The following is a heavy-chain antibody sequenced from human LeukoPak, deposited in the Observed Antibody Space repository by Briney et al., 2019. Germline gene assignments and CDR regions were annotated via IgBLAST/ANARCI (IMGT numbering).Heavy chain of an antibody. V-gene: IGHV1-2*02. CDR2: INPNSGGT. J-gene: IGHJ4*02. CDR1: GYTFTGYY. CDR3: ARSRSGYDSRDY. D-gene: IGHD5-12*01. Sequence: ASVKVSCKASGYTFTGYYMHWVRQAPGQGLEWMGWINPNSGGTNYAQKFQDRVTMTRDTSISTAYMEVSRLRSDDTAVYYCARSRSGYDSRDYWGQGTLVTVSS.